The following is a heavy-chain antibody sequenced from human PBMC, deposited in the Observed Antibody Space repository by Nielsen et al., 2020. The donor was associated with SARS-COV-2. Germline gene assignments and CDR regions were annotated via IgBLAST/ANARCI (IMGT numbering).Heavy chain of an antibody. CDR1: GGSFSGYY. D-gene: IGHD6-19*01. V-gene: IGHV4-34*01. J-gene: IGHJ4*02. Sequence: GSLRLSCAVYGGSFSGYYWNWIRQPPGKGLEWIGEIHPSGNTNYNPSLKSRVTISVDKSKNQFSLKLSSVTAADTAVYYCARTIAVAGTPLDYWGQGTLVTVSS. CDR2: IHPSGNT. CDR3: ARTIAVAGTPLDY.